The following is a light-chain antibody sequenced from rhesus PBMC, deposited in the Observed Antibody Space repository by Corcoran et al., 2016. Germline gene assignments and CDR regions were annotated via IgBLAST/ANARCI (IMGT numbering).Light chain of an antibody. V-gene: IGKV1-25*01. J-gene: IGKJ2*01. Sequence: DIQMTQSPSSLSASVGDRVTITCRASQGISSYLAWYQQQPGKVPKLLIYKASTLQIGVPSRLSGSGSGTNFTLTISSLPPEDFATYYCQQHNSYPYSFAHGTKVKIK. CDR3: QQHNSYPYS. CDR2: KAS. CDR1: QGISSY.